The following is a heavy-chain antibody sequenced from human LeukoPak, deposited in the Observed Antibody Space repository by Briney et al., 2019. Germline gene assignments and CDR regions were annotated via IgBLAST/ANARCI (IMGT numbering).Heavy chain of an antibody. CDR2: IYSGGNT. V-gene: IGHV3-53*05. D-gene: IGHD5-24*01. CDR1: GFTVSNTY. Sequence: GGSLRLSCAASGFTVSNTYMSWVRQAPGNGLEWVSLIYSGGNTYYAASVKGRFTISRDNSKSTLYLQMSSLRAEDTAVYYCVKDRWIDYWGQGALVTVSS. CDR3: VKDRWIDY. J-gene: IGHJ4*02.